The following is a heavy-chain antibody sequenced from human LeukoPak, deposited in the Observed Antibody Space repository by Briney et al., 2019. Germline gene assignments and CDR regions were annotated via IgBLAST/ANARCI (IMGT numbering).Heavy chain of an antibody. CDR1: GFTFDDYA. V-gene: IGHV3-9*01. Sequence: GGSLRLSCAASGFTFDDYAMHWVRQAPGNGLEWVSGISWNSGSIGYADSVKGRFTISRDNAKNSLYLQMNSLRAEDTALYYCAKDMRGSYYYFDYWGQGTLVTVSS. J-gene: IGHJ4*02. D-gene: IGHD1-26*01. CDR2: ISWNSGSI. CDR3: AKDMRGSYYYFDY.